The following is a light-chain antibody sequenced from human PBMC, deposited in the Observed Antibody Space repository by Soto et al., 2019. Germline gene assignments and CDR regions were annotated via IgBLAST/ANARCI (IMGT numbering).Light chain of an antibody. CDR1: QGISNY. V-gene: IGKV1-27*01. J-gene: IGKJ1*01. CDR2: AAS. CDR3: QKYNIVPWA. Sequence: DIQMTQSPSSLSAFVGDRVTVTCRASQGISNYLAWYQQKPGKVPKLLIYAASILQSGVPSRSSGSGSGTDFTLTISSLQPEDVATYYCQKYNIVPWAFGQGTKVEIK.